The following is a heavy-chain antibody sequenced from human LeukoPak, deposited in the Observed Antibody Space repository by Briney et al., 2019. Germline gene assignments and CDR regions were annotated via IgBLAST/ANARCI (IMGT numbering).Heavy chain of an antibody. CDR1: GFTFSDYY. CDR2: ISSSGSTI. CDR3: ARDRYGSGSYYNWYFDL. V-gene: IGHV3-11*01. D-gene: IGHD3-10*01. J-gene: IGHJ2*01. Sequence: RGSLRLSCAASGFTFSDYYMSWIRQAPGKGLEWVSYISSSGSTIYQADSVKGRFTISRDNAKNSLYLQMNSLRAEDTAAYYCARDRYGSGSYYNWYFDLWGRGTLVTVSS.